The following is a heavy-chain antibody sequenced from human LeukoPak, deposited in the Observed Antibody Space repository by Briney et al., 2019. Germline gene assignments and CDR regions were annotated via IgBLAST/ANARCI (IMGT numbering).Heavy chain of an antibody. D-gene: IGHD3-22*01. J-gene: IGHJ4*02. V-gene: IGHV3-21*06. CDR2: ISGRSSHT. CDR1: GFTFSDYD. CDR3: ARLRRNSDRSDFFYYYDH. Sequence: GGSLRLSCLASGFTFSDYDMNWIRQAPGKGLEWISAISGRSSHTYYGDSVKGRFSISRDNAKNLLYLQMNSLRAEDTAVYYCARLRRNSDRSDFFYYYDHWGQGTLVTVSS.